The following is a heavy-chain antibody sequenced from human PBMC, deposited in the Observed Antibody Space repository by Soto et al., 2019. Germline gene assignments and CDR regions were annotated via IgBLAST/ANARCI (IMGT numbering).Heavy chain of an antibody. CDR1: GGSISSYY. D-gene: IGHD2-15*01. CDR2: IYYSGST. Sequence: SETLSLTCTVSGGSISSYYWSWIRQPPGKGLEWIGYIYYSGSTNYNPSLKSRVTISVDTSKNQFSLKLSSVTAADTAVYYCARHGYCSGGSCPGYYYYYMDVWGKGTTVTVSS. J-gene: IGHJ6*03. CDR3: ARHGYCSGGSCPGYYYYYMDV. V-gene: IGHV4-59*08.